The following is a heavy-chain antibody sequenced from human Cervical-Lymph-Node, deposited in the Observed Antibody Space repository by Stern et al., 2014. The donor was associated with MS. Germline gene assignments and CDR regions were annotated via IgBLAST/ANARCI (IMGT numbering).Heavy chain of an antibody. CDR3: AHRDDWQLDFAY. J-gene: IGHJ4*02. Sequence: QVTLRESGPTLVIPTQTLTLTCTFSGFSLTTNGVAVGWIRQPPRKDLEWLALIYWDDDTRYSPSLKSRLTITKDTSKNQVLLTMTNVEPVDTATYYCAHRDDWQLDFAYWGQGILVTVSS. CDR2: IYWDDDT. CDR1: GFSLTTNGVA. D-gene: IGHD6-6*01. V-gene: IGHV2-5*02.